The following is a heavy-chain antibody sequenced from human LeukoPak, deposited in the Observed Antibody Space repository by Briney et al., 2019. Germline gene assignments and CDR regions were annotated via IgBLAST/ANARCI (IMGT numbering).Heavy chain of an antibody. CDR2: IWYDGSNK. V-gene: IGHV3-33*06. CDR3: AKGGVHPADAFDI. Sequence: PGGSLRLSCAASGFTFSSYGMHWVRQAPGKGLEWVAVIWYDGSNKYYADSVKGRFTISRDNSKNTLYLQMNSLRAEDTAVYYRAKGGVHPADAFDIWGQGTMVTVSS. CDR1: GFTFSSYG. D-gene: IGHD3-10*01. J-gene: IGHJ3*02.